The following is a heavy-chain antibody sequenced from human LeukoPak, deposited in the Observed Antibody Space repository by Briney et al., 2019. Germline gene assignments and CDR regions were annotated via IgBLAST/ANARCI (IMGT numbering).Heavy chain of an antibody. D-gene: IGHD3-22*01. CDR2: IYCSGST. CDR1: GGSISSYY. CDR3: ASDYDSSGVFDY. V-gene: IGHV4-59*01. J-gene: IGHJ4*02. Sequence: SETLSLTCTVSGGSISSYYWSWIRQPAGKGLEWIGYIYCSGSTNYNPSLKSRVTISVDTSKNQFSLKLSSVTAADTAVYYCASDYDSSGVFDYWGQGTLVTVSS.